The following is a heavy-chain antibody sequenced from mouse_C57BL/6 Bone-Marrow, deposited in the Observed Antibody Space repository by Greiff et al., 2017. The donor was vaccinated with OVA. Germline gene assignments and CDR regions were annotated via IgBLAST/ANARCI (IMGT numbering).Heavy chain of an antibody. CDR1: GFTFSDYG. CDR2: ISSGSSTI. V-gene: IGHV5-17*01. J-gene: IGHJ4*01. CDR3: ATPDGYYAMDY. Sequence: EVMLVESGGGLVKPGGSLKLSCAASGFTFSDYGMHWVRQAPEKGLEWVAYISSGSSTIYYADTVKGRFTISRDNAKNTLFLQMTSLRSEDTAMYYCATPDGYYAMDYWGQGTSVTVSS. D-gene: IGHD2-3*01.